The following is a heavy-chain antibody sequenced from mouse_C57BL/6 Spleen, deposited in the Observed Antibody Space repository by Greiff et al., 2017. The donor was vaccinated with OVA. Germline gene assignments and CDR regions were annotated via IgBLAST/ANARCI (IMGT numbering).Heavy chain of an antibody. Sequence: EVKLMESGPGLVKPSQSLSLTCSVTGYSITSGYYWNWIRQFPGNKLEWMGYISYDGSNNYNPSLKNRISITRDTSKNQFFLKLNSVTTEDTATYYCARERIYYGNYGYCDVWGTGTTVTVSS. J-gene: IGHJ1*03. CDR1: GYSITSGYY. CDR2: ISYDGSN. CDR3: ARERIYYGNYGYCDV. V-gene: IGHV3-6*01. D-gene: IGHD2-1*01.